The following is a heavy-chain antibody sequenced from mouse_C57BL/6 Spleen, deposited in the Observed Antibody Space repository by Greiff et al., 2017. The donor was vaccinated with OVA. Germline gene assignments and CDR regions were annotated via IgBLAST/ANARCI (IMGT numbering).Heavy chain of an antibody. CDR3: ARIYYGSSYEYYAMDY. Sequence: QVTLKVSGPGILQPSQTLILTCSFSGFSLSTFGMGVGWIRQPSGKGLEWLAHIWWDDDKYYNPALKSRLTISKDTSKNQVLLKIANVDTADTATYYCARIYYGSSYEYYAMDYWGQGTSVTVSS. D-gene: IGHD1-1*01. V-gene: IGHV8-8*01. CDR2: IWWDDDK. CDR1: GFSLSTFGMG. J-gene: IGHJ4*01.